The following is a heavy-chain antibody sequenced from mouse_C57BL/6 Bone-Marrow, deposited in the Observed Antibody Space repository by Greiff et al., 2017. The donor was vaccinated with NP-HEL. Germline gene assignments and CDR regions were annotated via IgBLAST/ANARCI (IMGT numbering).Heavy chain of an antibody. Sequence: VQLKESGGGLVQPGGSLKLSCAASGFTFSDYYMYWVRQTPEKRLEWVAYISNGGGSTYYPDTVKGRFTISRDNAKNTLYLQMSRLKSEDTAMYYCARQGIVTTDWYFDVWGTGTTVTVSS. J-gene: IGHJ1*03. D-gene: IGHD2-5*01. CDR1: GFTFSDYY. CDR2: ISNGGGST. CDR3: ARQGIVTTDWYFDV. V-gene: IGHV5-12*01.